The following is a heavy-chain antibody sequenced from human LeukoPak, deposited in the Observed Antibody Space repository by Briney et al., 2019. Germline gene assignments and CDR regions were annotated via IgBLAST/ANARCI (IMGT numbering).Heavy chain of an antibody. Sequence: GGSLRLSCTASGFTFSSYWMSWVRQAPGKGLEWVANIRQDGGLKHYVDSVKGRFTISRDNAENSLYLQMNSLRAEDTAVYYCAREIVGAIKSYFDYWGQGTQVTASS. D-gene: IGHD1-26*01. J-gene: IGHJ4*02. CDR2: IRQDGGLK. CDR3: AREIVGAIKSYFDY. V-gene: IGHV3-7*01. CDR1: GFTFSSYW.